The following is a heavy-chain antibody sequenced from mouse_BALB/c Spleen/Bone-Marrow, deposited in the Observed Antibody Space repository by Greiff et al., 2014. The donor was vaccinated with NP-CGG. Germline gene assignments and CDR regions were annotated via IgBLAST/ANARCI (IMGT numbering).Heavy chain of an antibody. D-gene: IGHD2-14*01. Sequence: SGPELVKPGASVKMSCKASGYTFTDYYMKWVKRSHGKSLEWIGDINPNNGDTFYNQKFKGKATLTVDKSSSTAYMQLNSLTSEDSAVYYCARGNYRYDWFAYWGQGTLVTVSA. V-gene: IGHV1-26*01. CDR2: INPNNGDT. J-gene: IGHJ3*01. CDR1: GYTFTDYY. CDR3: ARGNYRYDWFAY.